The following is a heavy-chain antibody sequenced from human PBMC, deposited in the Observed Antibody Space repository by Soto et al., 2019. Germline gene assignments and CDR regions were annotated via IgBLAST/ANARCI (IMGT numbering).Heavy chain of an antibody. J-gene: IGHJ4*02. CDR2: IRYDGSNK. CDR1: GFTFDDYS. D-gene: IGHD5-12*01. Sequence: GGSLRLSCAASGFTFDDYSMHWVRQAPGKGLEWVAVIRYDGSNKYYADSVKGRFTISRDNSKNTLYLQMNSLRAEDTAVYYCTRAQGWLQPCDYWGQGTLVTVSS. V-gene: IGHV3-30*03. CDR3: TRAQGWLQPCDY.